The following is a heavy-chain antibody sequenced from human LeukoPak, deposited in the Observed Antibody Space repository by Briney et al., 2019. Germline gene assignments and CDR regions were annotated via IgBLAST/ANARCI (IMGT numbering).Heavy chain of an antibody. V-gene: IGHV4-30-4*02. J-gene: IGHJ6*02. D-gene: IGHD3-10*01. CDR1: VGSINSGDYF. Sequence: PSVTQSLTCVVSVGSINSGDYFCSWIRQPRGKGLEWFGYIYYSGRSYYHPFLPRRVIISVDTSKTQFSLRLSSVTAADTAVYYCARYQLYYYGSGSYVISDGMDVWGQGTTVTVSS. CDR2: IYYSGRS. CDR3: ARYQLYYYGSGSYVISDGMDV.